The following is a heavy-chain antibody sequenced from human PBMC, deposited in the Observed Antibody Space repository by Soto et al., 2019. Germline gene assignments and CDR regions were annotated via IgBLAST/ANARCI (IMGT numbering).Heavy chain of an antibody. CDR1: GFTFSSHW. D-gene: IGHD3-16*02. CDR3: ARVYYDYIWGSYPLVY. Sequence: GGSLRLSCAASGFTFSSHWMSWVRQAPGKGLEWLASIKQDGSEKHYVDSVKGRFTISRDNAKNSLYLQMNILRVEDTAVYYCARVYYDYIWGSYPLVYWGQGTLVTVSS. CDR2: IKQDGSEK. J-gene: IGHJ4*02. V-gene: IGHV3-7*01.